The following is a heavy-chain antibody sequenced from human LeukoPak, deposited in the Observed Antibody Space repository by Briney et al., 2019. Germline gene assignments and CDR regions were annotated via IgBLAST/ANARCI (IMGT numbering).Heavy chain of an antibody. CDR3: AKAPVGDFDY. J-gene: IGHJ4*02. CDR1: GFTFNSYG. D-gene: IGHD1-26*01. V-gene: IGHV3-30*02. Sequence: GGSLRLSCAASGFTFNSYGIHWVRQAPGKGLEWVVFIWYDGSNKYYADSVKGRFTISRDNSKNTLYLQMNSLRAEDTAVYYCAKAPVGDFDYWGQGTLVTVSS. CDR2: IWYDGSNK.